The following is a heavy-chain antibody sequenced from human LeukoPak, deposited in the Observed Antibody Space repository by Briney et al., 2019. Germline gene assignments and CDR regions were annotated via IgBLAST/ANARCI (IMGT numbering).Heavy chain of an antibody. D-gene: IGHD5-24*01. V-gene: IGHV4-59*01. J-gene: IGHJ4*02. CDR3: ARADGYNQPYDY. CDR2: IYYSGST. Sequence: KPSETLSLTCTVSGGSISSYYWSWIRQPPGKGLEWIGYIYYSGSTNYNPSLKSRVTISVDTSKNQFSLKLSSVTAADTAVYYCARADGYNQPYDYWGQGTLVTVSS. CDR1: GGSISSYY.